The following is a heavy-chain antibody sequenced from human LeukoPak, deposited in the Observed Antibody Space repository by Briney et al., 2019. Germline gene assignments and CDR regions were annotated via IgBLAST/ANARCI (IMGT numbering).Heavy chain of an antibody. CDR2: IRYDGSNK. D-gene: IGHD7-27*01. J-gene: IGHJ4*02. CDR3: AKDGPGLGNYFDY. CDR1: GFTFSSYG. V-gene: IGHV3-30*02. Sequence: GGSLRLSCAAFGFTFSSYGMHWVRQAPGKGLEWVAFIRYDGSNKYYADSVKGRFTISRDNSKNTLYLQMNSLRAEDTAVYYCAKDGPGLGNYFDYWGQGTLVTVSS.